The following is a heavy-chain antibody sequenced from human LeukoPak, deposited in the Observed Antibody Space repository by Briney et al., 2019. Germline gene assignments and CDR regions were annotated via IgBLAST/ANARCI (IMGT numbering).Heavy chain of an antibody. J-gene: IGHJ4*02. CDR2: ISSNGGST. CDR1: GFTFNSYA. CDR3: ARGYCSSTSCYSTAIDY. Sequence: GGSLRLSCAASGFTFNSYAMHWVRQAPGKGGEYVSAISSNGGSTYYANSVKGRFTISRDNSKNTLYLQMGSLRAEDMAVYYCARGYCSSTSCYSTAIDYWGQGTLVTVSS. D-gene: IGHD2-2*01. V-gene: IGHV3-64*01.